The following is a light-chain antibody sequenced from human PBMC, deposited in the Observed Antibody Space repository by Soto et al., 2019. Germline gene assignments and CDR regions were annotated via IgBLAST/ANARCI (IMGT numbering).Light chain of an antibody. CDR2: LNSDGSH. CDR3: QTWGTGIVV. V-gene: IGLV4-69*01. Sequence: QSVLTQSPSASASLGASVKITCTLSSGHSSDAIAWHQQQPEKGPRFLMNLNSDGSHTKGDGIPDRFSGSSSGAERYLTISSLQSEDEADYYCQTWGTGIVVFGGGTKLTVL. CDR1: SGHSSDA. J-gene: IGLJ2*01.